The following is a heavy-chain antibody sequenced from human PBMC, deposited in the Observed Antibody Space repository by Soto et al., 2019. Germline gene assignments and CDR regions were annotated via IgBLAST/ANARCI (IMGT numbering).Heavy chain of an antibody. D-gene: IGHD4-4*01. J-gene: IGHJ4*02. Sequence: GESLKISCNGSGYSFTTYWIGWVRQMPGNGLEWMGVIYPGDSDTRYSPSFQGQVTISADKSISTAYLQWSSAKASDTAIYYCARAPTVRVLPPGHFDSWGQGTLVTV. CDR3: ARAPTVRVLPPGHFDS. CDR1: GYSFTTYW. V-gene: IGHV5-51*01. CDR2: IYPGDSDT.